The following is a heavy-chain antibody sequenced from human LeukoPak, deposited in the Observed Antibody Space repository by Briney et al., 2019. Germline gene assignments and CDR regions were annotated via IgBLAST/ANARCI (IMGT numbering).Heavy chain of an antibody. J-gene: IGHJ5*02. Sequence: SVKVSCTASGGTFSSYAISWVRQAPGQGLEWMGGIIPIFGTANYAQKFQGRVTITADESTSTAYMELSSLRSEDTAVYYCAREAKGYYDSSGYYSYNWFDPWGQGTLVTVSS. D-gene: IGHD3-22*01. CDR2: IIPIFGTA. CDR1: GGTFSSYA. V-gene: IGHV1-69*13. CDR3: AREAKGYYDSSGYYSYNWFDP.